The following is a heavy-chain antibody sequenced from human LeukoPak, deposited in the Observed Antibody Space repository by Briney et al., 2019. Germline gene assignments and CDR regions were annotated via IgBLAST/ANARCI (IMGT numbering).Heavy chain of an antibody. V-gene: IGHV4-39*07. D-gene: IGHD3-22*01. CDR1: GDSIRSSPYY. CDR3: ARDDTYFYDSSGHGFDF. J-gene: IGHJ4*02. Sequence: SETLSLTCTVSGDSIRSSPYYWGWVRQPPGKGLEWIGSIYYIGSTHYNPSLKRRVTISVDTSKNQFSLKLSSVTAADTALYFCARDDTYFYDSSGHGFDFWGQGTLVTVSS. CDR2: IYYIGST.